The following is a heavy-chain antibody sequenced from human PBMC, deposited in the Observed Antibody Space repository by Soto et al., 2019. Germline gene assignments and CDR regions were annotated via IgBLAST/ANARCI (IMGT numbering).Heavy chain of an antibody. D-gene: IGHD3-10*01. V-gene: IGHV3-23*01. J-gene: IGHJ4*02. Sequence: EVQLLESGGGLVQPGGSLRLSCAAAGFTFSSYAMTWVRQAPGKGLEWVSAMSGSAGSTYYADSVKGRFTIYRDNSKNTLYLQMTSLRAEDTAVYYCAKGDTILDYWGQGSLVTVSS. CDR3: AKGDTILDY. CDR1: GFTFSSYA. CDR2: MSGSAGST.